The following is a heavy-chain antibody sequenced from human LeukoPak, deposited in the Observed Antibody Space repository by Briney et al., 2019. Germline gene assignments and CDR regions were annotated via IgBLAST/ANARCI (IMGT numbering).Heavy chain of an antibody. V-gene: IGHV3-23*01. D-gene: IGHD3-16*02. Sequence: GGSLRLSCAASGFTFSSYAMSWVRQAPGKGLEWVSAISGSGGSTYYADSVKGRLTISRDNSRNTLHLQMNSLRADDTAVYYCARGDDYIWGSYRPFDYWGQGTLVTVSS. J-gene: IGHJ4*02. CDR2: ISGSGGST. CDR1: GFTFSSYA. CDR3: ARGDDYIWGSYRPFDY.